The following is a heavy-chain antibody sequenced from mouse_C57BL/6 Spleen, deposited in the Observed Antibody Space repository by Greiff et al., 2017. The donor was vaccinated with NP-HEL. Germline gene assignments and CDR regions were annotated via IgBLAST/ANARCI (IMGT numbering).Heavy chain of an antibody. CDR3: ARIYYGNYGYFDV. CDR1: GYAFSSSW. CDR2: IYPGDGDT. J-gene: IGHJ1*03. D-gene: IGHD2-1*01. V-gene: IGHV1-82*01. Sequence: QVQLKQSGPELVKPGASVKISCKASGYAFSSSWMNWVKQRPGKGLEWIGRIYPGDGDTNYNGKFKGKATLTADKSSSTAYMQLSSLTSEDSAVYFCARIYYGNYGYFDVWGTGTTVTVSS.